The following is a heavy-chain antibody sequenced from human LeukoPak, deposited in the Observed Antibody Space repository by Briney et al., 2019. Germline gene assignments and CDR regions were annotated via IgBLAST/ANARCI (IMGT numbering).Heavy chain of an antibody. CDR2: ISSSSSTI. CDR3: ARVIVGGNRRDGYNYEDY. Sequence: PGGSLRLSCAASGFTFSSYSMNWVRQAPGKGLEWVSYISSSSSTIYYADSVKGRFTISRDNSKNTLYLQMDSLRAEDTAVYYCARVIVGGNRRDGYNYEDYWGQGTLVTVSS. D-gene: IGHD5-24*01. J-gene: IGHJ4*02. V-gene: IGHV3-48*01. CDR1: GFTFSSYS.